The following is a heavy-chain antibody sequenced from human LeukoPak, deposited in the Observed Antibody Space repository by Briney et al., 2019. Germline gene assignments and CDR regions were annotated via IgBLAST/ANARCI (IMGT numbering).Heavy chain of an antibody. CDR3: AGDEDNWGFNIDY. J-gene: IGHJ4*02. CDR1: GFTFSSYA. CDR2: ISYDGSNK. V-gene: IGHV3-30-3*01. D-gene: IGHD7-27*01. Sequence: GGSLRLSCAASGFTFSSYAMHWVRQAPGKGLEWVAVISYDGSNKYYADSVKGRFTISRDNSKNTLYLQMDSLRAEDTAVYYCAGDEDNWGFNIDYWGQGTLVTVSS.